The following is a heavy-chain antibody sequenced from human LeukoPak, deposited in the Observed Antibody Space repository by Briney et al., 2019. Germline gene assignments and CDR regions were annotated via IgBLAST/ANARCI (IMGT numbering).Heavy chain of an antibody. J-gene: IGHJ3*02. V-gene: IGHV3-23*01. CDR2: ISGSGGST. CDR1: GFTFSSYA. D-gene: IGHD3-10*01. CDR3: AKDRSYGSGSYWFWSDAFDI. Sequence: GGSLRLSCAASGFTFSSYAMSWVRQAPGKGLEWVSAISGSGGSTYYADSVKGRFTISRDNSKNTLYLQMNSLRAEDTAVYYCAKDRSYGSGSYWFWSDAFDIWGQGTMVTASS.